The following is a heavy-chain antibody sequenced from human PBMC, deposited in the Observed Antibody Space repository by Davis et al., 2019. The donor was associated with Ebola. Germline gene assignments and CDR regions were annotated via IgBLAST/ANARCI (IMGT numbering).Heavy chain of an antibody. Sequence: GGSLRLSCKGFGYTFTKYWIGRVRQMPGKGLEWLGIIYPGDSNVKYSPSFEGQVTISVDKSINTAYLQWSSLKASDTAVYYCARQMGSLTSAWGQGTTVTVSS. V-gene: IGHV5-51*01. CDR2: IYPGDSNV. CDR1: GYTFTKYW. D-gene: IGHD2-8*01. J-gene: IGHJ6*02. CDR3: ARQMGSLTSA.